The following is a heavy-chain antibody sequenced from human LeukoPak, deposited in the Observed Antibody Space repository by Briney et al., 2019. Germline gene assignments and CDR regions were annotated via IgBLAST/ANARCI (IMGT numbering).Heavy chain of an antibody. Sequence: SETLSLTCTVSGGSISSYYWSWIRQPPGKGLEWMGYIYYSGSTNYTPSLKSRVTISVDTSKNQFSLKLSSVTAADTAVYYCARRQGSYGYHDYFDYWGQGTLVTVSS. CDR2: IYYSGST. J-gene: IGHJ4*02. CDR3: ARRQGSYGYHDYFDY. V-gene: IGHV4-59*08. D-gene: IGHD5-18*01. CDR1: GGSISSYY.